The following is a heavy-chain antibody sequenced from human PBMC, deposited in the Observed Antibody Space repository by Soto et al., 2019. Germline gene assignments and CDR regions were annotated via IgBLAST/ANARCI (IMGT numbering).Heavy chain of an antibody. Sequence: QVQLVQSGAELKKPGASVNISCTASGFTFSDNLINWVRQVPGQGLEWMGWLNPDTGTTIYSETFQARVTISRHPSASITYLELTCLENEYTALYFCARDIQSVGPRADDAFEVWGQGTMITVSS. J-gene: IGHJ3*01. CDR2: LNPDTGTT. D-gene: IGHD5-18*01. V-gene: IGHV1-3*01. CDR3: ARDIQSVGPRADDAFEV. CDR1: GFTFSDNL.